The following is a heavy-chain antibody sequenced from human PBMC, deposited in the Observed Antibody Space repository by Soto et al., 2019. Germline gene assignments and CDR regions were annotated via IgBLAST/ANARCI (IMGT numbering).Heavy chain of an antibody. J-gene: IGHJ6*02. CDR2: IYYSGST. V-gene: IGHV4-59*01. D-gene: IGHD6-19*01. CDR3: ARDSKPNSSGWYGGVYYYYGMDV. Sequence: SETLSLTCTVSGGSISSYYWSWIRQPPGKGLEWIGYIYYSGSTNYNPSLKSRVTISVDTSKNQFSLKLSSVTAADTAVYYCARDSKPNSSGWYGGVYYYYGMDVWGQGTTVTVSS. CDR1: GGSISSYY.